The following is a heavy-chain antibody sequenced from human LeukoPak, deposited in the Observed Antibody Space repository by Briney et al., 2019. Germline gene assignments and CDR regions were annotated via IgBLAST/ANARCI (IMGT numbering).Heavy chain of an antibody. CDR1: GGSISTYY. CDR2: IYYSGTT. V-gene: IGHV4-59*01. J-gene: IGHJ5*02. D-gene: IGHD1-26*01. CDR3: ARGLSGSYYL. Sequence: PSETLSLTCTVSGGSISTYYWNWIRQPPGKGLEWIGYIYYSGTTNCNPSLKSRVSISVDTSKNQFSLKLSSVTAADTAVYYCARGLSGSYYLWGQGTLVTVSS.